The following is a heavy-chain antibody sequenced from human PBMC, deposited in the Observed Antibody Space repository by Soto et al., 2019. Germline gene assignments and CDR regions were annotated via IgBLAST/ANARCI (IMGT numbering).Heavy chain of an antibody. D-gene: IGHD3-3*01. CDR2: IYDSGST. CDR3: ARDRSWYSLFDY. J-gene: IGHJ4*02. V-gene: IGHV4-31*03. Sequence: PSETLSLTCTVSGGSISRGGYYWSWIRQHPGKGLEGIGYIYDSGSTYDNPAHKSRVTIAVDTSKNQFSVKLSFVSAGDTAVYYWARDRSWYSLFDYWGQGTLVTVSA. CDR1: GGSISRGGYY.